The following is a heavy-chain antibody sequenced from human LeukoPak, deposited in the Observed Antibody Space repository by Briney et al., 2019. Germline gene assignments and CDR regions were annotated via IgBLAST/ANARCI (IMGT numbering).Heavy chain of an antibody. CDR1: GFTFSSYE. Sequence: PGGSLRRSCAASGFTFSSYEMNWVRQAPGKGLEWVSYISSSGSTIYYADSVKGRFTISRDNAKNSLYLQMNSLRAEDTAVYYCARGYRDIMITFGGVIVQHDAFDIWGQGTMVTVSS. CDR2: ISSSGSTI. V-gene: IGHV3-48*03. D-gene: IGHD3-16*02. J-gene: IGHJ3*02. CDR3: ARGYRDIMITFGGVIVQHDAFDI.